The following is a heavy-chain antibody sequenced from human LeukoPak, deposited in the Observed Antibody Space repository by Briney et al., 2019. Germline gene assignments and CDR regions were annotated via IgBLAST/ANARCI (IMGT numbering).Heavy chain of an antibody. CDR2: IYDSGST. Sequence: SETLSLTCAVYGGSLNGYYWGWIRQPPGKGLEWIGSIYDSGSTYYNPSLKSRVTISVDTSKNQFSLKLNSVAAADTAVYYCARHYGPWGRGTLVTVSS. CDR1: GGSLNGYY. CDR3: ARHYGP. J-gene: IGHJ5*02. D-gene: IGHD3-10*01. V-gene: IGHV4-39*01.